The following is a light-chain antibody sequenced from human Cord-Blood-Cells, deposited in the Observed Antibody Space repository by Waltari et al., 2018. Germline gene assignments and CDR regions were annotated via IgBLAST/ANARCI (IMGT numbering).Light chain of an antibody. CDR3: QSYDSSLSGSVV. CDR2: GNS. V-gene: IGLV1-40*01. Sequence: QSVLTQPPSVSGAPGQRRPISCTGRSSNIGAGYDVPWYQQLPGTAPRLLIYGNSNRPSGVPDRFSGSKSGTSASLAITGLQAEDEADYYCQSYDSSLSGSVVFGGGTKLTVL. CDR1: SSNIGAGYD. J-gene: IGLJ2*01.